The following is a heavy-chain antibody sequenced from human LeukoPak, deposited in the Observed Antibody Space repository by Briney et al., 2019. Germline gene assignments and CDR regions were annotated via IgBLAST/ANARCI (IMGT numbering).Heavy chain of an antibody. CDR2: ISGSGGST. D-gene: IGHD3-3*01. CDR3: AKLAQMEWLLSPYFDY. J-gene: IGHJ4*02. Sequence: GGSLRLSCAASGFTFSSYAMSWVRQAPGKGLEWVSAISGSGGSTYYADSVKGRFTISRDNSKNTLYLQMNSLRAEDTAVYYCAKLAQMEWLLSPYFDYWGQGTVVTVSS. V-gene: IGHV3-23*01. CDR1: GFTFSSYA.